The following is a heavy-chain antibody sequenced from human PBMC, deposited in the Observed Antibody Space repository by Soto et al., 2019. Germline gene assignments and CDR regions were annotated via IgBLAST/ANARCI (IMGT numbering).Heavy chain of an antibody. CDR1: GFIFSSYD. CDR3: AWTYGTGSLNWFDP. D-gene: IGHD3-10*01. Sequence: EVQLVESGGGLVQPGGSLRLSCAASGFIFSSYDMNWVRQAPGKGLEWVSYISSGSGNILYADSVKGRFTISRDNAKNSLYLQMNCLRAEDTAVYSCAWTYGTGSLNWFDPWGQGTLVTVSS. V-gene: IGHV3-48*04. J-gene: IGHJ5*02. CDR2: ISSGSGNI.